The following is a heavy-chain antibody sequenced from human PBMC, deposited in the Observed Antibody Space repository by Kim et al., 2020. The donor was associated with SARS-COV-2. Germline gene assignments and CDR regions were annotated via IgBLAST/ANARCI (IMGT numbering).Heavy chain of an antibody. CDR2: INDSGST. V-gene: IGHV4-34*01. D-gene: IGHD3-10*01. J-gene: IGHJ4*02. CDR1: TGSFSGYY. CDR3: ARSRTFGSGSYY. Sequence: SETLSLTCAVYTGSFSGYYWSWIRQPPGKGLEWIGEINDSGSTNYNPSLKSRVTISVDTSKNQFSLKLNSVTAADTAVYYCARSRTFGSGSYYWGQGTLVTVSS.